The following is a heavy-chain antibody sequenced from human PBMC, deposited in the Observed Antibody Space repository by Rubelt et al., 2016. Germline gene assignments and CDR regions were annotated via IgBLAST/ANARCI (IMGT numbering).Heavy chain of an antibody. V-gene: IGHV4-39*07. CDR2: VSSTGTT. Sequence: QLQLQESGPGLVKPSETLALTCTVSGDSFSRSTSSWGWIRQPPGKGLEWIATVSSTGTTYYNPSLKSRVTISVDTSKNQFSLKLNSVTAADTTMYDCASQKGGTVTTWGQGTLVTVSS. D-gene: IGHD4-17*01. CDR1: GDSFSRSTSS. J-gene: IGHJ4*02. CDR3: ASQKGGTVTT.